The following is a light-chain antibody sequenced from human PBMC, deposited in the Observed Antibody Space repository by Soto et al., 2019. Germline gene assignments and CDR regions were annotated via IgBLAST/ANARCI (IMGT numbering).Light chain of an antibody. CDR1: SSDVGGYNY. V-gene: IGLV2-14*01. Sequence: QSALTQPASVSGSPGQSITISCTGTSSDVGGYNYVSWYQQHPGKAPKLMIYEVSNRPSGVSNRFSGSKSGNTASLTISGLQAEDEGDYCCSSYTSSSIDYVFGTGTKLTFL. J-gene: IGLJ1*01. CDR3: SSYTSSSIDYV. CDR2: EVS.